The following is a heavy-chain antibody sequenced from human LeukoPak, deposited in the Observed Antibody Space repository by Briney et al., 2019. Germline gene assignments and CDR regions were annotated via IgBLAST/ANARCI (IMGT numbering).Heavy chain of an antibody. J-gene: IGHJ4*02. CDR2: ISGRGDSA. D-gene: IGHD2-8*02. Sequence: GALRLSCAASGFTFSSYDMTWVRQAPGKGLEWVSGISGRGDSADYADSVKGRFTISRDNSKNTLYLRLNSLRVEDTATYYCVKDRYCPEVTCFGGGFEYWGQGTLVVVSS. CDR1: GFTFSSYD. CDR3: VKDRYCPEVTCFGGGFEY. V-gene: IGHV3-23*01.